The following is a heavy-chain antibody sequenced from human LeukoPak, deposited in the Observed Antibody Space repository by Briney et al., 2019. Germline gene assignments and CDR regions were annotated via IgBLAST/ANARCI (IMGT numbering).Heavy chain of an antibody. CDR1: GFTFNTYS. J-gene: IGHJ4*02. D-gene: IGHD5-24*01. CDR3: ARRIQGMAPYYFDY. CDR2: ISSNSRDI. Sequence: GGSLRLSCAASGFTFNTYSMNWVRQAPGKGLEWVSSISSNSRDIYYADSVKGRFTISRDNAKNSLHLQMNSLRAEDTAVYYCARRIQGMAPYYFDYWGQGTLVTVSS. V-gene: IGHV3-21*01.